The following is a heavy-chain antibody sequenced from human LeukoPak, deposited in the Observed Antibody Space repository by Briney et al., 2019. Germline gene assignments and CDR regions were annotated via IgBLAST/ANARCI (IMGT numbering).Heavy chain of an antibody. CDR3: ARAVMDYGDYEGGY. CDR2: ISAYNGNT. V-gene: IGHV1-18*01. Sequence: ASVKVSCKTSRYTSTSYGINWVRQAPGQGLERMGWISAYNGNTNYAQKLQGRVTMTTDTSTSTAYMELRSLRSDDTAVYYCARAVMDYGDYEGGYWGQGTLVTVSS. D-gene: IGHD4-17*01. CDR1: RYTSTSYG. J-gene: IGHJ4*02.